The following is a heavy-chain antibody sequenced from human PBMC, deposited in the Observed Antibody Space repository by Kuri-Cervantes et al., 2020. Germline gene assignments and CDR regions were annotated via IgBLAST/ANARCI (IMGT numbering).Heavy chain of an antibody. CDR3: ARDMGYNYAFDI. D-gene: IGHD5-24*01. J-gene: IGHJ3*02. CDR1: GFTFSSYW. Sequence: GESLKISCAASGFTFSSYWMSWVRQAPGKGLEWVSSISSSSSYIYYADSVKGRFTISRDNSKNTLYLQMNSLRAEDTAVYYCARDMGYNYAFDIWGQGTMVTVSS. CDR2: ISSSSSYI. V-gene: IGHV3-21*01.